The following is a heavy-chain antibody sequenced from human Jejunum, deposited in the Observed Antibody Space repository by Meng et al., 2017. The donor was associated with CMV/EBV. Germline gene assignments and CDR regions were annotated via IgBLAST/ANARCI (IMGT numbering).Heavy chain of an antibody. Sequence: SGLTFSSYWMHWGRQAPGKGLVWVSRISGDGSSTYYAESVKGRFTSSRDNAKNTLYLQMDSLRAEDTAVYYCARVGGGYANYYFDFWGQGTLVTVSS. CDR3: ARVGGGYANYYFDF. V-gene: IGHV3-74*01. D-gene: IGHD5-18*01. CDR1: GLTFSSYW. CDR2: ISGDGSST. J-gene: IGHJ4*02.